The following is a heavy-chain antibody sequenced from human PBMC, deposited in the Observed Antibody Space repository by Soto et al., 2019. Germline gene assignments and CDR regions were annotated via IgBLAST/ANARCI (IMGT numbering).Heavy chain of an antibody. CDR1: GGTFSSYA. Sequence: SVKVSCKASGGTFSSYAISWVRQAPGQGLEWMGGIIPIFGTANYAQKFQGRVTITADESTSTAYMELSSLRSEDTAVYYCARAGLRYSSSSEHYNWFDPWGQGTLVTVSS. J-gene: IGHJ5*02. CDR2: IIPIFGTA. V-gene: IGHV1-69*13. D-gene: IGHD6-6*01. CDR3: ARAGLRYSSSSEHYNWFDP.